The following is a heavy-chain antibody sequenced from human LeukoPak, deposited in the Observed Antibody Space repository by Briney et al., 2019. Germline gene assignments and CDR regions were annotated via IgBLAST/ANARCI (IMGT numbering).Heavy chain of an antibody. CDR3: AKDQGVAVAASQGSDY. D-gene: IGHD6-19*01. Sequence: GGSLRLSCAASGFDFSRYWMHWVRQVPGNEVVWVSVISGSGGTTYNADSVKGRFTISRDNSKNTLYLQMNSLRAEDTAVYYCAKDQGVAVAASQGSDYWGQGTLVTVSS. J-gene: IGHJ4*02. CDR2: ISGSGGTT. V-gene: IGHV3-23*01. CDR1: GFDFSRYW.